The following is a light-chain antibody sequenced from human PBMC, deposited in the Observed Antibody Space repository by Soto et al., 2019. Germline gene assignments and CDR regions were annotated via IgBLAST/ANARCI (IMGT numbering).Light chain of an antibody. V-gene: IGKV1-5*01. Sequence: DIQVTQSPPTLSASVGARVTITCRASQTISTWMAWYQQKPGKAPKLLVYDASTLQSGVASRFSGSGSGTEFTLIISGLQPDDSATYYCQQYTNTNNPWMFGQGTKVDI. CDR2: DAS. CDR1: QTISTW. CDR3: QQYTNTNNPWM. J-gene: IGKJ1*01.